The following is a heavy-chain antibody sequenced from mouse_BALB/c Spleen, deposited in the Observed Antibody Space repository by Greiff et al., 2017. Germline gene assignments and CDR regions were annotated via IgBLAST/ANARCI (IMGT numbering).Heavy chain of an antibody. Sequence: EVQGVESGGGLVKPGGSLKLSCAASGFTFSSYAMSWVRQTPEKRLEWVASISSGGSTYYPDSVKGRFTISRDNARNILYLQMSSLRSEDTAMYYCARAITTARYFDYWGQGTTLTVSS. D-gene: IGHD1-2*01. CDR1: GFTFSSYA. V-gene: IGHV5-6-5*01. CDR3: ARAITTARYFDY. CDR2: ISSGGST. J-gene: IGHJ2*01.